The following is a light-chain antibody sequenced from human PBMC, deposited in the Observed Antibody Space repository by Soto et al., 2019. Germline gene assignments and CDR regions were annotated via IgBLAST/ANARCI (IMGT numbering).Light chain of an antibody. V-gene: IGKV3-15*01. CDR2: GAS. CDR3: QQYNNWPCT. J-gene: IGKJ4*01. Sequence: EIMMTQSPATLSVSPGERATLSCRVSQSVTSDLAWYQQKPGQAPRLLVYGASTRATGIPARFSGRGSGTEFTLTISSLQSEDFAVYYCQQYNNWPCTFGGGTKVEIK. CDR1: QSVTSD.